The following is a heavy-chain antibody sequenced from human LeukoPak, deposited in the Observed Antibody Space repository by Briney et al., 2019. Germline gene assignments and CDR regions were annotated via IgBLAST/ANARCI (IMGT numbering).Heavy chain of an antibody. J-gene: IGHJ6*03. V-gene: IGHV4-39*07. D-gene: IGHD6-13*01. CDR3: ARFHSSSWSSYYYYYYMDV. Sequence: PSETLSLTCTVSGGSISSSSYYWGWFRQPPGKGLEWIGSIYYSGSTYYNPSLKSRVTISVDTSKNQFSLKLSSVTAADTAVYYCARFHSSSWSSYYYYYYMDVWGKGTTVTVSS. CDR1: GGSISSSSYY. CDR2: IYYSGST.